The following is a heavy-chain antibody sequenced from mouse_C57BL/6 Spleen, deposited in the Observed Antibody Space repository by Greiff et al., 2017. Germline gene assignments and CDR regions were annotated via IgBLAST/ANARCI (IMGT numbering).Heavy chain of an antibody. CDR3: AREGGYFDY. CDR2: IYPSDSET. V-gene: IGHV1-61*01. CDR1: GYTFTSYW. Sequence: QVQLQQPGAELVRPGSSVKLSCKASGYTFTSYWMDWVKQRPGQGLEWIGNIYPSDSETHYNQKFKDKATLTVDKSSSPAYMQLSILTSEDSAVYYCAREGGYFDYWGQGTTLTVSS. J-gene: IGHJ2*01.